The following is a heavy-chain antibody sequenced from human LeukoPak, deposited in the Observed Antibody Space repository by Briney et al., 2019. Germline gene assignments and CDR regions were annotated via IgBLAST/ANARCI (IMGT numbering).Heavy chain of an antibody. CDR1: GFTFDDYT. D-gene: IGHD5-18*01. V-gene: IGHV3-43*02. J-gene: IGHJ4*02. Sequence: GGSLRLSCAASGFTFDDYTMHWVRQAPGKGLEWVSLISGDGGTTYYADSVKGRFTISRDNSKNSLYLLMNGLRTEDTALYHCTAMVTDYWGQGTLVTVSS. CDR3: TAMVTDY. CDR2: ISGDGGTT.